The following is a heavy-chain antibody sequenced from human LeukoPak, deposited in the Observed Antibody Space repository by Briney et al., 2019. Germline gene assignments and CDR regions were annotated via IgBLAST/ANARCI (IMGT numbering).Heavy chain of an antibody. CDR2: IYYSGST. D-gene: IGHD3-10*01. J-gene: IGHJ4*02. CDR1: GGPISSYY. V-gene: IGHV4-59*08. Sequence: PSETLSLTCTVSGGPISSYYWSWIRQPPGKGLEWIGYIYYSGSTNYNPSLKSRVTIAVDTSKNQFSLKLSSVTAADTAVYYCARHSPERWGGKAGYFDYWGQGTLVTVSS. CDR3: ARHSPERWGGKAGYFDY.